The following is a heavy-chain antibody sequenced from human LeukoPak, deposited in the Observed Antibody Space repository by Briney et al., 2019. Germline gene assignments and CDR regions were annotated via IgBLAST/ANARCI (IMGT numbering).Heavy chain of an antibody. D-gene: IGHD6-13*01. J-gene: IGHJ5*02. V-gene: IGHV1-69*05. CDR1: GGTFSSYA. Sequence: ASVKVSCKASGGTFSSYAINWVRQAPGQGLEWMGGIIPIFGTANYAQKFQGRVTITTDESTSTAYMELSSLRSEDTAVYYCARVESSWDWFDPWGQGTLVTVSS. CDR2: IIPIFGTA. CDR3: ARVESSWDWFDP.